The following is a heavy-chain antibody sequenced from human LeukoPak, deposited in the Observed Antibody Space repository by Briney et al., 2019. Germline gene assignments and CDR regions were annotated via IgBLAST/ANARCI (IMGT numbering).Heavy chain of an antibody. V-gene: IGHV4-30-4*08. J-gene: IGHJ4*02. Sequence: PSETLSLTCTVSGGSISSGAYYWSWIRQHPGKGLEWIGYIYYSGSTHYNPALKSRLSISGDRSKNQFSLKLTSVTAADTAVYYCVRGGEGYYYVDWGQGTLVTVSP. CDR2: IYYSGST. D-gene: IGHD5-24*01. CDR1: GGSISSGAYY. CDR3: VRGGEGYYYVD.